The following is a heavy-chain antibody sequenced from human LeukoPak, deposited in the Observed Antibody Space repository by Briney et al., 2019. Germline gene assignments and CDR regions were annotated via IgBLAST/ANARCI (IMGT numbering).Heavy chain of an antibody. V-gene: IGHV5-51*01. J-gene: IGHJ5*02. CDR2: IYPGDSDT. CDR1: GYSFSTYW. D-gene: IGHD6-6*01. Sequence: KSGESLKISCKGSGYSFSTYWIGWVRQVPGKGLEWMAIIYPGDSDTRYSPSLQGQVTISADKSISTAYLQWSSLKASDTAMYYCVRGEAIAPRTSNWFDPWGQGTLVTVSS. CDR3: VRGEAIAPRTSNWFDP.